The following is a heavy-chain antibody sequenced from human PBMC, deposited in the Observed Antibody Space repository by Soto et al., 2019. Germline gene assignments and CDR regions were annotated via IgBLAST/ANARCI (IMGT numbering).Heavy chain of an antibody. CDR3: ARGHYGMDV. J-gene: IGHJ6*02. CDR1: GFTFSDHY. CDR2: ISTGSSSI. V-gene: IGHV3-11*01. Sequence: VHLLESGGGLVQPGGSLRLSCAASGFTFSDHYMSWIRQTPGEGLEWVSYISTGSSSIYYADSVKGRFTISRDDAKNSLYLQMNSLRAEDTAVYYCARGHYGMDVWGQGTTIIVSS.